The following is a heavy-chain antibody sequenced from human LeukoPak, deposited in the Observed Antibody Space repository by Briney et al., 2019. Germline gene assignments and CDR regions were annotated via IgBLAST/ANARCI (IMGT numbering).Heavy chain of an antibody. CDR3: ARPADCSSASCQFDY. CDR2: IIPIFGTP. Sequence: VASVKVSFKASGGTFSYPISWVRQAPGQGLEWMGGIIPIFGTPNYSQKFQGRVTITADESTRTAYMELSSLRSEDTAVYYCARPADCSSASCQFDYWGQGTLVTVSS. CDR1: GGTFSYP. J-gene: IGHJ4*02. D-gene: IGHD2-2*01. V-gene: IGHV1-69*13.